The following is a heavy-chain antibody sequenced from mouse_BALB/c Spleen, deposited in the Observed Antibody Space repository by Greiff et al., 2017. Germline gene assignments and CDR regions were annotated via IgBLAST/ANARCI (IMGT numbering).Heavy chain of an antibody. D-gene: IGHD2-4*01. V-gene: IGHV2-9-2*01. CDR3: VRGAPIYYDYDDAMDY. CDR1: GFSLTSYD. J-gene: IGHJ4*01. CDR2: IWTGGGT. Sequence: VKLMESGPGLVAPSQSLSITCTVSGFSLTSYDISWIRQPPGKGLEWLGVIWTGGGTNYNSAFMSRLSISKDNSKSQVFLKMNSLQTDDTAIYYCVRGAPIYYDYDDAMDYWGQGTSVTVSS.